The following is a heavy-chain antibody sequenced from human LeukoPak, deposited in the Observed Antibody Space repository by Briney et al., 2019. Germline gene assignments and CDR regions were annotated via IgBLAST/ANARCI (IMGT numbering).Heavy chain of an antibody. V-gene: IGHV1-18*01. Sequence: HGASVKVSCKASGYTFTSYGISWVRQAPGQGLEWMGWISAYNGNTNYAQKLQGRVTMTTDTSTSTAYMELRSLRSDDTAVYYCARAGYYYGSGSYFCDYWGQGTLVTVSS. CDR1: GYTFTSYG. J-gene: IGHJ4*02. CDR2: ISAYNGNT. CDR3: ARAGYYYGSGSYFCDY. D-gene: IGHD3-10*01.